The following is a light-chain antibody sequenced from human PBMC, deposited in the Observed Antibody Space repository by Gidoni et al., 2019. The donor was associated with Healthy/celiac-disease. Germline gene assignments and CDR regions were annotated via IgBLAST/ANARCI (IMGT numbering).Light chain of an antibody. Sequence: DIVLTLSPLSLPVTPGEPASISCRSSQSLRHSNGYNYLDWYLQKPGQSPQLLIYLGSNRASGVPDRFSGSGSGTDFTLKISRVEAEDVGVYYCMQALQTPWTFGQGTKVEIK. CDR3: MQALQTPWT. V-gene: IGKV2-28*01. CDR2: LGS. CDR1: QSLRHSNGYNY. J-gene: IGKJ1*01.